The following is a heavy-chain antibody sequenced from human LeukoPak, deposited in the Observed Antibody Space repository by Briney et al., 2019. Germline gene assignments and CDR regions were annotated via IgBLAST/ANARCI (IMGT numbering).Heavy chain of an antibody. CDR1: GGSISSYY. Sequence: SETLSLTCTVSGGSISSYYWRWIRQPPGKGLEWIGYIYYSGSTNYNPSLKSRISISVDTSKNQFSLKLSSVTAADTAVYYCARTTEGGYTYNYFYYYYMDVWGKGTTVTISS. V-gene: IGHV4-59*01. J-gene: IGHJ6*03. CDR3: ARTTEGGYTYNYFYYYYMDV. D-gene: IGHD5-18*01. CDR2: IYYSGST.